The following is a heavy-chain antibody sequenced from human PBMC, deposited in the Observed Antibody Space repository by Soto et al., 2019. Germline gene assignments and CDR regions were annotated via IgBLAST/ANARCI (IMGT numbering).Heavy chain of an antibody. CDR2: ISGSGGST. Sequence: PGGSLRLSCAASGLTFSSAIMHWVRQAPGKGLEWVSAISGSGGSTYYADSVKGRFTISRDNSKNTLYLQMNSLRAEDTAVYYCVLWPPYYFDYSGQGTLVTVSS. V-gene: IGHV3-23*01. CDR3: VLWPPYYFDY. J-gene: IGHJ4*02. D-gene: IGHD3-10*01. CDR1: GLTFSSAI.